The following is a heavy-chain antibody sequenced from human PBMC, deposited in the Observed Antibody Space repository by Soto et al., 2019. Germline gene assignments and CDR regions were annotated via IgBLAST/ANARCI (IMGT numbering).Heavy chain of an antibody. CDR2: IYYSGST. J-gene: IGHJ6*02. CDR1: GGSISSSSYY. D-gene: IGHD3-10*01. V-gene: IGHV4-39*01. Sequence: PSETLSLTCTVSGGSISSSSYYWGWIRQPPGKGLEWIGSIYYSGSTYYNPSLKSRVTISVDTSKNQFSLKLSSVTAADTAVYYCARLQLRVRGVPYGMDVWGQGTTVTVSS. CDR3: ARLQLRVRGVPYGMDV.